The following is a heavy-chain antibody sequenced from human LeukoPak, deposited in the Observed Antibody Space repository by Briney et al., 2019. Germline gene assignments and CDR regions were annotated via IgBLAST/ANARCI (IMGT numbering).Heavy chain of an antibody. CDR1: GFTFSSYA. V-gene: IGHV3-23*01. D-gene: IGHD3-22*01. Sequence: GGSLRLSCTVSGFTFSSYAMSWVRQAPGMGLEWVSSISGSGGSTYYADSVKGRFTNSRDNSKNTLYLQMNSLRAEDTAVYYCAKDRSITMIVVAITGFDYWGQGTLVTVSS. CDR2: ISGSGGST. J-gene: IGHJ4*02. CDR3: AKDRSITMIVVAITGFDY.